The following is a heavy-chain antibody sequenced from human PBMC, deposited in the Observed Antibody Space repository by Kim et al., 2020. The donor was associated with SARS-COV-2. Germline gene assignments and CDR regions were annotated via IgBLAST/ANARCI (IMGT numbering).Heavy chain of an antibody. CDR2: ISYDGSNK. J-gene: IGHJ4*02. V-gene: IGHV3-30*04. CDR1: GFTFSSYA. Sequence: GGSLRLSWAASGFTFSSYAMHWVRRAPGKGLEWVAVISYDGSNKYYVDSVKGRFTISRDNSKNTLYLQMNSLRAEDTAVYYCARDGEDIAAAGLDYWGQGTLVTVSS. CDR3: ARDGEDIAAAGLDY. D-gene: IGHD6-13*01.